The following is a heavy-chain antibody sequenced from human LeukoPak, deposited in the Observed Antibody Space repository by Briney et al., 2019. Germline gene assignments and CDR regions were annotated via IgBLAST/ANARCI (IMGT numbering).Heavy chain of an antibody. Sequence: PSDTLSLTCIISGGSISSTTYYWGWIRQPPGKGLEWIGTLYYSGKTYYNPSLKSRVTISIDTSKNQFSLKLSSVTAADTAVYYCARAPAAMLGSNWFDPWGQGTLVTVSS. J-gene: IGHJ5*02. CDR3: ARAPAAMLGSNWFDP. CDR2: LYYSGKT. V-gene: IGHV4-39*01. D-gene: IGHD2-2*01. CDR1: GGSISSTTYY.